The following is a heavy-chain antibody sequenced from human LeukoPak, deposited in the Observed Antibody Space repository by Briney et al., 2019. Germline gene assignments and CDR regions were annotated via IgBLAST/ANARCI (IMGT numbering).Heavy chain of an antibody. D-gene: IGHD3-10*01. V-gene: IGHV4-30-2*01. Sequence: SETLSLTCTVSGGSISSGGYYWSWIRQPPGKGLEWIGYIYHSGSTYYNPSLKSRVTISVDRSKNQFSLKLSSVTAADTAVYYCARGTTMVRGVTDYFDYWGQGTLVTVSS. CDR2: IYHSGST. CDR1: GGSISSGGYY. J-gene: IGHJ4*02. CDR3: ARGTTMVRGVTDYFDY.